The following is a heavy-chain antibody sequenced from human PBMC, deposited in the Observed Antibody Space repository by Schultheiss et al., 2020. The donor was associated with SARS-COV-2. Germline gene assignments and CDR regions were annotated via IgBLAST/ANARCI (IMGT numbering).Heavy chain of an antibody. J-gene: IGHJ4*02. Sequence: GSLRLSCTVSGGSISSYYWSWIRQPPGKGLEWIGYIYYSGSTNYNPSLKSRVTISVDTSKNQFSLKLSSVTAADTAVYYCAREAGRDGYNGAFDYWGQGTLVTVSS. CDR1: GGSISSYY. V-gene: IGHV4-59*01. CDR3: AREAGRDGYNGAFDY. CDR2: IYYSGST. D-gene: IGHD5-24*01.